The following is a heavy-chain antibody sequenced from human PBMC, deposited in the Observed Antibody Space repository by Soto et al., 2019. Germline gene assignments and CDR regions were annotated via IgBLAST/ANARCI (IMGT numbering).Heavy chain of an antibody. J-gene: IGHJ4*02. CDR1: GFTFSNAW. CDR2: IKNKTDSWTT. D-gene: IGHD3-10*01. CDR3: VRDSGRGFYFDY. Sequence: GGSLRLSCAASGFTFSNAWMSWVLQAPGKGLEWVGRIKNKTDSWTTEYAASVKGRFAVLRDDSENLVYLQMNDLKTEDTAVYYCVRDSGRGFYFDYWGQGAQVTVSS. V-gene: IGHV3-72*01.